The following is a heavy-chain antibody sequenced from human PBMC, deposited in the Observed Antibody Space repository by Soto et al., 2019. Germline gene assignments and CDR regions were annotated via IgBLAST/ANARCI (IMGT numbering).Heavy chain of an antibody. J-gene: IGHJ6*02. CDR3: ARVPHTYGSGPYYYYGMDV. Sequence: QVQLVQSGAEVKKPGSSVKVSCKASGGTFSSYAISWVRQAPGQGLEWMGGIIPIFGTANYAQKFQGRVTLTADESTSTAYMELSSLRSEDTAVYYCARVPHTYGSGPYYYYGMDVWGQGTTVTVSS. V-gene: IGHV1-69*01. CDR2: IIPIFGTA. CDR1: GGTFSSYA. D-gene: IGHD3-10*01.